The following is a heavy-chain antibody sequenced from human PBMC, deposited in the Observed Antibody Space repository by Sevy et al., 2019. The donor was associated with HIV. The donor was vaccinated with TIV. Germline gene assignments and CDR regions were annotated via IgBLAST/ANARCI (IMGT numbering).Heavy chain of an antibody. CDR1: GFTFSSYW. CDR3: ARGRTQKYSSSWYEPYYFDY. D-gene: IGHD6-13*01. Sequence: GGSLRLSCAASGFTFSSYWMSWVRQAPGKGLEWVANIKQDGSDKYYVDSVKGRFTISRDNAKNSLFLQMNSLRAEDTAVYYCARGRTQKYSSSWYEPYYFDYWGQGTLVTVSS. V-gene: IGHV3-7*01. J-gene: IGHJ4*02. CDR2: IKQDGSDK.